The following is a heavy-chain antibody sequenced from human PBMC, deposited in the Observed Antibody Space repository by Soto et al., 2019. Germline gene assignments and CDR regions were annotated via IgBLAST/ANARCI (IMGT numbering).Heavy chain of an antibody. CDR1: GGSISSSNW. V-gene: IGHV4-4*02. CDR3: ARAPYCSGGRCPRDYYYGMDV. J-gene: IGHJ6*02. D-gene: IGHD2-15*01. Sequence: QVQLQESGPGLVKPSGTLSLTCAVSGGSISSSNWWSWVRQPPGKGLEWIGEIYHSGSTNYNPSLKSRVTISVDKSKNQFSLKLSSVTAADTAVYYCARAPYCSGGRCPRDYYYGMDVWGQGTTVTVSS. CDR2: IYHSGST.